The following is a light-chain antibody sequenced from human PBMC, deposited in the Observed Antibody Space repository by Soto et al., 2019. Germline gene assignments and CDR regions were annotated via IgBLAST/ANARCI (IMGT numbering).Light chain of an antibody. Sequence: DIQMTQSPSTLSASVGDRVTITCRASQSISSWLAWYQQKPGKAPKLLIYDASSLESGVPSRFSGRGSGPEFTLTISSLQPDDFATYYCQQYHSYSPYTFGQGTKLEIK. CDR2: DAS. CDR1: QSISSW. J-gene: IGKJ2*01. CDR3: QQYHSYSPYT. V-gene: IGKV1-5*01.